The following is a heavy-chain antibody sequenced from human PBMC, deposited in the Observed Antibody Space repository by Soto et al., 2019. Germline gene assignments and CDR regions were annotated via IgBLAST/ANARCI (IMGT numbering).Heavy chain of an antibody. CDR3: AQDPKGHIVVVTAIQN. CDR2: ISGSGGST. D-gene: IGHD2-21*02. Sequence: EVQLLESGGGLVQPGGSLRLSCAASGFTFSSYAMRWVRQAPGKGLEWVSAISGSGGSTYYADSVKGRFTISRDNSKNTLYLQMNRLRAESTAVYYCAQDPKGHIVVVTAIQNWGQGTLVTVSS. V-gene: IGHV3-23*01. J-gene: IGHJ4*02. CDR1: GFTFSSYA.